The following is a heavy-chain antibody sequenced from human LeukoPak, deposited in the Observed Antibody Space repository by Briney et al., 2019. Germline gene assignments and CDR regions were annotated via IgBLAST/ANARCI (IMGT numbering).Heavy chain of an antibody. V-gene: IGHV1-2*02. CDR3: ARPTYCGSNCYFNFDY. CDR2: IKPNSGVT. D-gene: IGHD2-21*02. CDR1: GYTFATYF. J-gene: IGHJ4*02. Sequence: ASVTVSCKTSGYTFATYFMHWVRQAPGQGLEWMGDIKPNSGVTNYAQTFRGRVTMTWDTSSSTAYIERSGLTSDDTAIYYCARPTYCGSNCYFNFDYWGQGTLVTVSS.